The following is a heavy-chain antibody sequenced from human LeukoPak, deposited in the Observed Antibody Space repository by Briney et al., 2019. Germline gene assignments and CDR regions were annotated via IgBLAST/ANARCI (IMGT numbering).Heavy chain of an antibody. CDR2: IRYDGSNK. CDR3: AKDRRGVCIDY. CDR1: GFTFSSYG. V-gene: IGHV3-30*02. J-gene: IGHJ4*02. Sequence: GGSLRLSCAASGFTFSSYGMHWVRQAPGKWLEWVAFIRYDGSNKYYADSVKGRFTISRDNSKNTLYLQMNSLRAEDTAVYYCAKDRRGVCIDYWGQGTLVTVSS. D-gene: IGHD3-10*01.